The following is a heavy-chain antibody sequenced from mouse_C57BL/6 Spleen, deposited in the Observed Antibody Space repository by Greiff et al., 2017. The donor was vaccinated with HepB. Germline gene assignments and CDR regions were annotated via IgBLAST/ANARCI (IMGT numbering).Heavy chain of an antibody. CDR2: IDPNSGGT. J-gene: IGHJ4*01. CDR3: ARKITTVVAGDYAMDY. Sequence: VQLQQPGAELVKPGASVKLSCKASGYTFTSYWMHWVKQRPGRGLEWIGRIDPNSGGTKYNEKFKSKATLTVDKPSSTAYMQLSSLTSEDSAVYYCARKITTVVAGDYAMDYWGQGTSVTVSS. D-gene: IGHD1-1*01. CDR1: GYTFTSYW. V-gene: IGHV1-72*01.